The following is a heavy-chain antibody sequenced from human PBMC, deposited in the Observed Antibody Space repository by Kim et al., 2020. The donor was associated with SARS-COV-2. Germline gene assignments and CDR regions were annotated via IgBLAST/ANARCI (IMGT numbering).Heavy chain of an antibody. CDR3: ARQERQGVVITNPFDS. J-gene: IGHJ4*02. Sequence: SETLSLTCSVSGDSINSVVYYWAWIRQPPGKGLEWIGSIFYTGRTYYNPSLKSRVTIFVDTSKNQFYLQLSSATAADTAVYFCARQERQGVVITNPFDSWGQGKLVTVS. V-gene: IGHV4-39*01. D-gene: IGHD3-22*01. CDR1: GDSINSVVYY. CDR2: IFYTGRT.